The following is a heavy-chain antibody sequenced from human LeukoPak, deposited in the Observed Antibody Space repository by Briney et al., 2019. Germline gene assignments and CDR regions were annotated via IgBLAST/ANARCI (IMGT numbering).Heavy chain of an antibody. CDR1: GFTFSTYG. J-gene: IGHJ1*01. CDR2: IWYDGTDK. CDR3: SRAGGMTSEYFQH. D-gene: IGHD3-16*01. Sequence: GSLRLSCAASGFTFSTYGMHWVRQAPGKGLEWVAVIWYDGTDKYYADSVKGRFTISRDNSKNTLYLEMNSLRAEDTAVYYCSRAGGMTSEYFQHWGQGTLVTVSS. V-gene: IGHV3-33*01.